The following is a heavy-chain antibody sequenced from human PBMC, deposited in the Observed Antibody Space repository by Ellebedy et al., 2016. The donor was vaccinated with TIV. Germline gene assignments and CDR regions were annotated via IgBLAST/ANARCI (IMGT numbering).Heavy chain of an antibody. Sequence: GESLKISCKGSGYSFTSYWIGWVRQMPGKGLEWMGIIYPGDSDTRYSPSFQGQVTISADKSISTAYLQWSSLKASDTAMYYCARHALAVAGYVGDFDYWGQGTLVTVSS. D-gene: IGHD6-19*01. V-gene: IGHV5-51*01. CDR1: GYSFTSYW. J-gene: IGHJ4*02. CDR2: IYPGDSDT. CDR3: ARHALAVAGYVGDFDY.